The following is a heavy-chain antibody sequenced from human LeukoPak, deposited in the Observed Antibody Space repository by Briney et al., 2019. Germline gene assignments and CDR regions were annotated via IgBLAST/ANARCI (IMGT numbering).Heavy chain of an antibody. Sequence: GGSLRLSCAASGFNFSSYFMSWVRQAPGKGLEWVSVIYSGGSTYYADSVKGRFTISRDNSKNTLYLQMNSLRAEDTAVYYCARVEWELLDYGMDVWGQGTTVTVSS. CDR3: ARVEWELLDYGMDV. V-gene: IGHV3-53*01. J-gene: IGHJ6*02. D-gene: IGHD1-26*01. CDR1: GFNFSSYF. CDR2: IYSGGST.